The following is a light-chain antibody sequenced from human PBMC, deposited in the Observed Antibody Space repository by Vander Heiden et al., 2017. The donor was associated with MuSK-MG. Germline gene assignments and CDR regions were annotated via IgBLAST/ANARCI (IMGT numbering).Light chain of an antibody. V-gene: IGKV4-1*01. J-gene: IGKJ2*01. CDR1: QSVLYSSNNKNY. CDR3: QQDDRTLPYT. Sequence: DIVLTQSPDSMPVSLGERATINCKSSQSVLYSSNNKNYLAWYQQKPGQPPKLRIYWASTRESGVPDRFSGSGYGTDFTLTISSRQAEDVAVYYWQQDDRTLPYTCGQGTKLEIK. CDR2: WAS.